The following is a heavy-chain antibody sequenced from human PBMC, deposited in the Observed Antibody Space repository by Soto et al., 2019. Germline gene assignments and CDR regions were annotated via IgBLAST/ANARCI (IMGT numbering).Heavy chain of an antibody. CDR3: ARAVAVPADLDY. CDR2: INAGNGNT. Sequence: QVQLVQSGAEEKKPGASVKVSCKASGYTFTGYAMHWVRQAPGQRLEWMGWINAGNGNTKYSQKFQGRVTITRDTSAGTAYMELSSLRSEDTAVYYCARAVAVPADLDYWGQGTLVTVSS. V-gene: IGHV1-3*05. CDR1: GYTFTGYA. J-gene: IGHJ4*02. D-gene: IGHD6-19*01.